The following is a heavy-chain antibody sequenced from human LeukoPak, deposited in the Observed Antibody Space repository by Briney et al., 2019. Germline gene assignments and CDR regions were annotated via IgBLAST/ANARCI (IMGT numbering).Heavy chain of an antibody. CDR2: IYYSGST. D-gene: IGHD3-16*01. CDR1: GASISSYY. J-gene: IGHJ4*02. CDR3: ARDGSLGHFASYFDY. V-gene: IGHV4-59*01. Sequence: SETLSLTCTVSGASISSYYWSWIRQPPGKGLEWIGYIYYSGSTNYNPSLKSRVTISVDTSKNQFSLKLSSVTAADTAVYYCARDGSLGHFASYFDYWGQGTLVTVSS.